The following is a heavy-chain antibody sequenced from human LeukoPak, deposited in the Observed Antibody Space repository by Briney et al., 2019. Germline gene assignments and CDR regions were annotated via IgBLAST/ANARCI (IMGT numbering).Heavy chain of an antibody. V-gene: IGHV3-33*01. CDR3: ASRPGATGIVGPYDY. Sequence: GRSLRLSCAASGFTFSSYGTHWVRQAPGKGLEWVAVIWYDGSNKYYADSVKGRFTISRDNSKNTLYLQMNSLRAEDTAVYYCASRPGATGIVGPYDYWGQGTLLTVSS. J-gene: IGHJ4*02. D-gene: IGHD3-9*01. CDR1: GFTFSSYG. CDR2: IWYDGSNK.